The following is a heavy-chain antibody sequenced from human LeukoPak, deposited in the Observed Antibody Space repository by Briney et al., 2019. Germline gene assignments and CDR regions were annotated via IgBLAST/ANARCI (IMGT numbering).Heavy chain of an antibody. CDR1: GFTFSSYW. CDR2: IKQDGSEK. CDR3: ASPLDYYGSGR. D-gene: IGHD3-10*01. V-gene: IGHV3-7*01. J-gene: IGHJ4*02. Sequence: GGSLRLSCAASGFTFSSYWMSWVRQAPGKGLEWVANIKQDGSEKFYVDSVKGRFIVSRDNAKRSLYLQMNSLRAEDTAVYYCASPLDYYGSGRGGQGTLVTVSS.